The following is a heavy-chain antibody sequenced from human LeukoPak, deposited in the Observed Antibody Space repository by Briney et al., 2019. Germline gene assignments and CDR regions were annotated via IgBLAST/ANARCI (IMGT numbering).Heavy chain of an antibody. J-gene: IGHJ5*02. D-gene: IGHD2-2*02. Sequence: SETLSLTCAVSGGSISSGGYSWGWIRQPPGKGLEWIGYIYHSGSTYYNPSLKSRVTISVDRSKNQFSLKLSSVTAADTAVYYCARVVVPAAIHGGFDPWGQGTLVTVSS. CDR1: GGSISSGGYS. CDR3: ARVVVPAAIHGGFDP. V-gene: IGHV4-30-2*01. CDR2: IYHSGST.